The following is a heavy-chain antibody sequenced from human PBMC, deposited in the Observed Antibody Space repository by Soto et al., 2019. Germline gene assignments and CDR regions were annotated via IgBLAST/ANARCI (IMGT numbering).Heavy chain of an antibody. CDR3: ARYYFDTGGPSNWFDP. CDR2: IHYSGKN. J-gene: IGHJ5*02. D-gene: IGHD3-22*01. CDR1: GGSISRYY. Sequence: SETLSLTCTVSGGSISRYYWSWIRQPPGKGLEWIGYIHYSGKNYYNPSLKSRGIISMDTSKNQVSLSLSSVSAADTAVYYCARYYFDTGGPSNWFDPWGQGTLVTVSS. V-gene: IGHV4-59*06.